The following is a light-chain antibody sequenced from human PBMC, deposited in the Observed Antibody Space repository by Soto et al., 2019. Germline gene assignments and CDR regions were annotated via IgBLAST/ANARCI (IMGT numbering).Light chain of an antibody. CDR3: SSYTTSSSYV. Sequence: QSVLTQPASVSGSPGQSITISCTGTSSDVGGYIYVSWYKQHPGKAPKLMIYDVTSRPSGVSYRFSGSKSGNTASLTISGLQVEDEADYYCSSYTTSSSYVFGTGTKVTVL. CDR2: DVT. CDR1: SSDVGGYIY. J-gene: IGLJ1*01. V-gene: IGLV2-14*01.